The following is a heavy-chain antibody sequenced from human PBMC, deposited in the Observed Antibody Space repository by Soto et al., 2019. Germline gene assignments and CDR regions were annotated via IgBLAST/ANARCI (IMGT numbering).Heavy chain of an antibody. V-gene: IGHV4-31*02. CDR3: ARDIGRMAYIWFDP. Sequence: SETLSLTCTVSGGSISSGGYYWSWIRQHPGKGLEWIGYIYYSGSTYYNPSLKSRVTISVDTSKNQFSLKLSSVTAAGTAVYYCARDIGRMAYIWFDPWGQGTLVTVSS. D-gene: IGHD2-15*01. CDR1: GGSISSGGYY. CDR2: IYYSGST. J-gene: IGHJ5*02.